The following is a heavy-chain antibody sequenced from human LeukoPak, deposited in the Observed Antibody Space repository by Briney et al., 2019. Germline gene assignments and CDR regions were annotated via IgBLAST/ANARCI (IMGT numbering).Heavy chain of an antibody. V-gene: IGHV1-8*01. Sequence: ASVKVSCKASGYTFTSYDINWVRQATGQGLEWMGWMNPNSGNTGYAQKFQGRVTMTRNTSISTAYMELSSLRSEDTAVYYCARVKAIFGVVILYYFDYWGQGTLVTVSS. J-gene: IGHJ4*02. CDR3: ARVKAIFGVVILYYFDY. D-gene: IGHD3-3*01. CDR1: GYTFTSYD. CDR2: MNPNSGNT.